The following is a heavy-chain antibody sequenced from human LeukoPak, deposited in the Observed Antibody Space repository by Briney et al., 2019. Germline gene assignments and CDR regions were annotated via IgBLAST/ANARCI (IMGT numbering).Heavy chain of an antibody. Sequence: ASVKVSCKASGYTFTSYDINWVRQATGQGLEWMGWMNPNSGNTGYAQKLQGRVTMTTDTSTSTAYMELRSLRSDDTAVYYCASSRGIYSGYDGGTRYYYYGMDVWGQGTTVTVSS. CDR1: GYTFTSYD. V-gene: IGHV1-8*01. CDR2: MNPNSGNT. D-gene: IGHD5-12*01. CDR3: ASSRGIYSGYDGGTRYYYYGMDV. J-gene: IGHJ6*02.